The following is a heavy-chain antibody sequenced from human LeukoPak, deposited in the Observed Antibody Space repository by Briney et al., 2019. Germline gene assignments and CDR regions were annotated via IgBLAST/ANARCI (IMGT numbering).Heavy chain of an antibody. CDR1: SDSISNYY. CDR3: AKSYDSWSGYFS. V-gene: IGHV4-59*01. Sequence: PSETLSLTCTVSSDSISNYYWSWIRQPPGKGLEWIGYIYYSGSTNYNTSLESRVTMSVDTSKNQISLRLSSVTAADTAVYYCAKSYDSWSGYFSWGQGTLVTVSS. CDR2: IYYSGST. J-gene: IGHJ5*02. D-gene: IGHD3-3*01.